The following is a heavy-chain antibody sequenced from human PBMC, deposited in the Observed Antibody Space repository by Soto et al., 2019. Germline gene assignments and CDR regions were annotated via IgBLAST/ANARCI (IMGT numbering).Heavy chain of an antibody. CDR3: AEDIAEAGWARSDY. Sequence: SVKVSCKASGFTFTSSAMQWVRQARGQRLEWIGWIVVGSGNTNYAQKFQERVTITRDMSTSTAYMELSSLRSEETAVYYCAEDIAEAGWARSDYWGQGYLVTVSS. V-gene: IGHV1-58*02. CDR2: IVVGSGNT. J-gene: IGHJ4*02. CDR1: GFTFTSSA. D-gene: IGHD6-13*01.